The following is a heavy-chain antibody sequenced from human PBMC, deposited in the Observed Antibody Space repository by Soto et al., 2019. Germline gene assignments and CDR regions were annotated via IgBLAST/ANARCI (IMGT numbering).Heavy chain of an antibody. J-gene: IGHJ3*02. V-gene: IGHV1-2*04. CDR3: ARDLAVAGHDAFDI. CDR2: INPNSGGT. D-gene: IGHD6-19*01. CDR1: GYTFTGYN. Sequence: DSVKVSCKASGYTFTGYNMHRVRQPLGQGLEWMGWINPNSGGTNYAQKFQGWVTMTRDTSISTAYMELSRLRSDDTAVYYCARDLAVAGHDAFDIWGQGTMDTVSS.